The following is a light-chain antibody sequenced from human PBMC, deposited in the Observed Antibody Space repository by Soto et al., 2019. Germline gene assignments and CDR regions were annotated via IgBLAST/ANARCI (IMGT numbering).Light chain of an antibody. Sequence: EIVMTQSPATLSVSPGERATLSCRASQSVSSNLAWYQQKPGQAPRLLIYVASIRATGIPARFSGSGSGTEFTLIISSLQSEDFAVYYCQQYNKWPLTFGGGTKVDIK. CDR3: QQYNKWPLT. CDR1: QSVSSN. J-gene: IGKJ4*01. V-gene: IGKV3-15*01. CDR2: VAS.